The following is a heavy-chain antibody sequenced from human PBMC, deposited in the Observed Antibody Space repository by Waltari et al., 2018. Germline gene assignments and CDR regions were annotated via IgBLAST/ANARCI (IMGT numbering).Heavy chain of an antibody. CDR1: GFTVSSNY. CDR2: IYSGGST. D-gene: IGHD1-26*01. J-gene: IGHJ3*02. Sequence: EVQLVESGGGLIQPGGSLRLSCAASGFTVSSNYMSWVSQAPGKGLEWVAVIYSGGSTYYADSGKGRFTISVDNSKNTLYLQMNSLRAEDTAVYYCARDSKKVGATIDAFDIWGQGTMVTVSS. CDR3: ARDSKKVGATIDAFDI. V-gene: IGHV3-53*01.